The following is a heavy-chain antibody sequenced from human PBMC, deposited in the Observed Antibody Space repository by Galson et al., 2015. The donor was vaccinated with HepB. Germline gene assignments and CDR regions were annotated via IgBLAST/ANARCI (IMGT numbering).Heavy chain of an antibody. Sequence: SLRLSCAASGFTFSNAWMSWVRQAPGKGLEWVGRIKSKTDGGTTDYAAPVKGRFTISRDDSKNTLYLQMNSLKTGDTAVYYCTTDNARSKQWLVPGFDYWGQGTLVTVSS. V-gene: IGHV3-15*01. D-gene: IGHD6-19*01. CDR2: IKSKTDGGTT. CDR3: TTDNARSKQWLVPGFDY. CDR1: GFTFSNAW. J-gene: IGHJ4*02.